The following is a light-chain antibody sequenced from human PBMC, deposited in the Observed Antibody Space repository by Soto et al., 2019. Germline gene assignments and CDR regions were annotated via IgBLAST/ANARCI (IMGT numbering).Light chain of an antibody. J-gene: IGLJ1*01. V-gene: IGLV1-51*01. Sequence: QSVLTQPPSVSAAPGQKVTISCSGSSSNIGGNSVSWYQQLSGTAPKLLIYDDNKRPSGIPDRFSGSKSGTSATLGITGFQTGDEADYYCGSWDSSLSAYVFGTGTKVTAL. CDR1: SSNIGGNS. CDR3: GSWDSSLSAYV. CDR2: DDN.